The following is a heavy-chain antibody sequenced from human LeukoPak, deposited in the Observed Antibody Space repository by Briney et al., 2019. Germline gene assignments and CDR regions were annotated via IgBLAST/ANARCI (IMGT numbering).Heavy chain of an antibody. CDR1: GGSISSGNYY. Sequence: TSETLSLTCTVSGGSISSGNYYWSWIRQPAGKGLEWIGRIYTSGTTNYNPSLKSRVTISVDTSKNQFSLRLSSVTAADTAVYYWARDGRVPAAMGYYYYYGMDVWGQGTTVTVSS. J-gene: IGHJ6*02. CDR3: ARDGRVPAAMGYYYYYGMDV. CDR2: IYTSGTT. D-gene: IGHD2-2*01. V-gene: IGHV4-61*02.